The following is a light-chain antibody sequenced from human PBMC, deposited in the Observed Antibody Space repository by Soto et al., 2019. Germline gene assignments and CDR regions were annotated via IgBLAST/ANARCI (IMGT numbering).Light chain of an antibody. CDR1: SSNIGAGYD. V-gene: IGLV1-40*01. Sequence: QSVLTQPPSVSGAPGQRGTISCIGSSSNIGAGYDVHWYQQLPGAAPKLLIYDNTNRPSGVPDRFSGSKSGTSASLAITGLQSEDEADYYCQSYDNSLSGYVFGTGTKLTVL. CDR3: QSYDNSLSGYV. CDR2: DNT. J-gene: IGLJ1*01.